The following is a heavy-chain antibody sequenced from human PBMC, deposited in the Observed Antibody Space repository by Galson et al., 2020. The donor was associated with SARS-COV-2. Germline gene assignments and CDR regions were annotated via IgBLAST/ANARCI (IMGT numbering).Heavy chain of an antibody. D-gene: IGHD5-18*01. CDR2: ISVYTGDT. J-gene: IGHJ4*02. CDR3: GRDTNTYGYRVDY. CDR1: GYTFTSYG. V-gene: IGHV1-18*01. Sequence: GESLKISCRASGYTFTSYGISWVRQAPGQGPEWMGWISVYTGDTKYAHKVQGRVTMTTDTSTSTAYMELRSLRSDDTAVYYCGRDTNTYGYRVDYWGQGTLVTVSS.